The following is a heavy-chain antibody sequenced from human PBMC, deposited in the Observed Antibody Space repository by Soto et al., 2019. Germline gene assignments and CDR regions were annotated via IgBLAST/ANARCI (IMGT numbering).Heavy chain of an antibody. J-gene: IGHJ4*02. D-gene: IGHD3-10*01. V-gene: IGHV1-69*13. Sequence: ASVKVSCKASGGTFSSYAISWVRQAPGQGLEWMGGIIPIFGTANYAQKFQGRVTITADESTSTAYMELSSLRSEDTAVYYCAGLRITMVRGVIIGPRWGQGTLVTVSS. CDR3: AGLRITMVRGVIIGPR. CDR2: IIPIFGTA. CDR1: GGTFSSYA.